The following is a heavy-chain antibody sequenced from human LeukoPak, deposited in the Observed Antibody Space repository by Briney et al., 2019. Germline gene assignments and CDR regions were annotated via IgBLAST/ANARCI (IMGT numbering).Heavy chain of an antibody. J-gene: IGHJ4*02. CDR2: ISSSSSYI. CDR3: ARDWDYGDGTFDY. CDR1: GFTFSSYS. Sequence: GGSLRLSCAASGFTFSSYSMNWVRQAPGKGLEWVSPISSSSSYIYYADSVKGRFTISRDNAKNSLYLQMNSLRAEDTAVYYCARDWDYGDGTFDYWGQGTLVTVSS. D-gene: IGHD4-17*01. V-gene: IGHV3-21*01.